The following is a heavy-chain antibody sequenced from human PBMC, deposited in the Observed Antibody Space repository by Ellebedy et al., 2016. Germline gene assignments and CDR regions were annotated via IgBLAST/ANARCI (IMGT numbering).Heavy chain of an antibody. J-gene: IGHJ4*02. CDR2: VDSSGNT. CDR1: GASITSDY. V-gene: IGHV4-4*07. CDR3: ARGIVTPFFDS. Sequence: SETLSLTCAVSGASITSDYWSWIRQPAGKGLQWIGRVDSSGNTNYNPSLKSRVIMSLDTSKNQFSLRLTSVTAADTAVYYCARGIVTPFFDSWGQGTLVTVSS. D-gene: IGHD1-26*01.